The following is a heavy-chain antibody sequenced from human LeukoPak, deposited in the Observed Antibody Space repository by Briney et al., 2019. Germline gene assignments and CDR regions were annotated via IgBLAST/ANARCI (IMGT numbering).Heavy chain of an antibody. D-gene: IGHD6-13*01. J-gene: IGHJ4*02. CDR1: GYTFTSYY. V-gene: IGHV1-46*01. CDR2: INPSDGST. CDR3: ARAVPEQELVRGAFDY. Sequence: ASVKVSCKASGYTFTSYYMHWVRQAPGQGLEWMGIINPSDGSTTYAQKFQGRVTMTRDTSISTAYMEMSNLTSDDTAVYYCARAVPEQELVRGAFDYWGQGILVTVSS.